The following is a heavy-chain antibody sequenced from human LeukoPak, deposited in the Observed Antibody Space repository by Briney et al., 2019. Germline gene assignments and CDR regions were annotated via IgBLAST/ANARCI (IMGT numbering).Heavy chain of an antibody. CDR1: GITVSNAW. V-gene: IGHV3-30*18. Sequence: GGSLRLSCVVPGITVSNAWMSWVRQAPGKGLEWVAVISYDGSNKYYADSVKGRFTISRDNSKNTLYLQMNSLRAEDTAVYYCAKFISRDDYWGQGTLVTVSS. CDR2: ISYDGSNK. J-gene: IGHJ4*02. D-gene: IGHD2-21*01. CDR3: AKFISRDDY.